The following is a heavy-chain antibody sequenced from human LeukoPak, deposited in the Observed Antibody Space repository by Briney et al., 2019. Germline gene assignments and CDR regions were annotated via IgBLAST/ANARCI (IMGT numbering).Heavy chain of an antibody. V-gene: IGHV3-9*01. CDR3: AKQYYYYGMDV. CDR1: GFTFDDYS. Sequence: PGGSLRHSCAASGFTFDDYSVHWVRPAPGKGLEWVSGISWNSGSIGYADSVKGRFTISRDNAKNSLYLQTNSLRAEDTALYYCAKQYYYYGMDVWGQGTTVTVSS. J-gene: IGHJ6*02. CDR2: ISWNSGSI.